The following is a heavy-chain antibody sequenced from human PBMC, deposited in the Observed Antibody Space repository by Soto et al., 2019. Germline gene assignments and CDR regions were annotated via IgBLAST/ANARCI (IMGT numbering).Heavy chain of an antibody. CDR2: IAHDGHT. CDR1: GGSITTSVL. CDR3: AGGRDADY. V-gene: IGHV4-4*02. J-gene: IGHJ4*02. D-gene: IGHD1-26*01. Sequence: VQLTESGPGLVRPSGTLSLTCDVSGGSITTSVLWSWVRQFPGRGLEWIGEIAHDGHTNYHPFRSGRVTLSADLSNIQFSLHVASVNAADTAVYFCAGGRDADYWGQGTLVTVAS.